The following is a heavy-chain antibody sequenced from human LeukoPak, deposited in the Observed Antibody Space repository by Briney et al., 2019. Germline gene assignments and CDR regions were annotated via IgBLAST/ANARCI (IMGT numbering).Heavy chain of an antibody. Sequence: GGSLRLSCEASGFTFSAYAMTWVRQAPGKGLEWVSSIGSDNKPHYSESVKGRFAISRDNAKNSLYLQMNSLRAEDTAVYYCARCSGGSTYHSDDYWGQGTLVTVSS. V-gene: IGHV3-69-1*01. J-gene: IGHJ4*02. CDR2: IGSDNKP. CDR3: ARCSGGSTYHSDDY. CDR1: GFTFSAYA. D-gene: IGHD2-15*01.